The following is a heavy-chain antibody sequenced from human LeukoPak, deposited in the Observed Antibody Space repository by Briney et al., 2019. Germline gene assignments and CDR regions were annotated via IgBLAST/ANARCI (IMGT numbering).Heavy chain of an antibody. CDR3: AKGTTMIVVVIPSYYYNGMDV. J-gene: IGHJ6*04. V-gene: IGHV3-23*01. D-gene: IGHD3-22*01. CDR2: ISGSGGST. Sequence: GAPLRLSCAASGFTFSSYAMSGVPQAPGKGLEWVSAISGSGGSTYYADPVRGRFTIPRDNSKNTVYLQMNSLRTEDTAVYYCAKGTTMIVVVIPSYYYNGMDVSGDGTTVSASS. CDR1: GFTFSSYA.